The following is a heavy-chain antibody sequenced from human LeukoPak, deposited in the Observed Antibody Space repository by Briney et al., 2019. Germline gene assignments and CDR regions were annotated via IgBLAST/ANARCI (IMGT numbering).Heavy chain of an antibody. Sequence: SETLSLTCAVYGGSFSGYYWSWIRQPPGKELEWIGEINHSGSTNYNPSLKSRVTISVDTSKNQFSLKLSSVTAADTAVYYCARDSAYDSSGYYYLYAFDIWGQGTMVTVSS. D-gene: IGHD3-22*01. V-gene: IGHV4-34*01. J-gene: IGHJ3*02. CDR1: GGSFSGYY. CDR2: INHSGST. CDR3: ARDSAYDSSGYYYLYAFDI.